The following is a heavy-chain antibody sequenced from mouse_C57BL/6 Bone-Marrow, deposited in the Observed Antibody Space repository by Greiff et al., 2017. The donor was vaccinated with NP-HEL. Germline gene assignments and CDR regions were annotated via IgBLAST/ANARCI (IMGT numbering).Heavy chain of an antibody. CDR2: IDPSDSYT. V-gene: IGHV1-59*01. J-gene: IGHJ2*01. Sequence: QVHLQQPGAELVRPGTSVKLSCKASGYTFTSYWMHWVKQRPGHGLEWIGVIDPSDSYTNYNQKFKGKATLTVDTSASTDYMQLSSLTSEDSAVYYCARSDHWGQGTTLTVSS. CDR3: ARSDH. CDR1: GYTFTSYW.